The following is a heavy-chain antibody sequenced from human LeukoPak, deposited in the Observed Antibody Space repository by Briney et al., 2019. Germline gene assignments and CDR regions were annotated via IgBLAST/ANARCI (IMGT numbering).Heavy chain of an antibody. D-gene: IGHD3-22*01. J-gene: IGHJ4*02. CDR1: GFTFSGYA. V-gene: IGHV3-30*04. CDR3: ARRRDYYDSSGVDY. CDR2: ISYNGTNK. Sequence: AGSLRLTCAASGFTFSGYALHWVRQAPGKGLEWVAFISYNGTNKYYADSVQGRFTTSREYSQNTLYLQINSLRAEDTAVYYCARRRDYYDSSGVDYWGQGTLVTVSS.